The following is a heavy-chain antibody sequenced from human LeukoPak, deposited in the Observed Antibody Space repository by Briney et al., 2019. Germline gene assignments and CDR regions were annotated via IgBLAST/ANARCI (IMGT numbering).Heavy chain of an antibody. CDR3: AREECSSASCHKSFLD. J-gene: IGHJ1*01. V-gene: IGHV1-46*01. Sequence: HWASVKVSCKASGYTFTSYYMHWVRQAPGQGLEWMGIINPSGGSTSYAQKFQGRVTMTRDTSTSTVYMELSSLRSEDTAVYYCAREECSSASCHKSFLDWGQGTLVTVSS. CDR1: GYTFTSYY. D-gene: IGHD2-2*02. CDR2: INPSGGST.